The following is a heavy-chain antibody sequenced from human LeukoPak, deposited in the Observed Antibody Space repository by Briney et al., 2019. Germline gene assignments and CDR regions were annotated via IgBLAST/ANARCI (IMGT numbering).Heavy chain of an antibody. CDR1: GGSISSYY. CDR2: IFYSGST. V-gene: IGHV4-59*01. J-gene: IGHJ6*03. D-gene: IGHD3-10*01. CDR3: ARGRSSMVRGYYYYYMDV. Sequence: SSETLSLTCTVSGGSISSYYWSWIRQPPGKGLEWIGYIFYSGSTNYNPSLKSRVTISVDTSKNQFSLKLSSVTAADTAVYYCARGRSSMVRGYYYYYMDVWGKGTTVTISS.